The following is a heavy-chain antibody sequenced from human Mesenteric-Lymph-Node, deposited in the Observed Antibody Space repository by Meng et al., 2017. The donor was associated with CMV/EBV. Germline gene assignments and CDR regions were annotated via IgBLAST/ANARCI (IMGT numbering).Heavy chain of an antibody. CDR1: GGSFSGYY. V-gene: IGHV4-59*01. Sequence: SQTLSLTCAVYGGSFSGYYWSWIRQPPGKGLEYIGYIFYSGSTNYNPSLKSRVTMSVDTSKNQFSLKLRSVAAADTAVYYCARDSGCGGDCSTAVYGMDVWGQGTTVTVSS. J-gene: IGHJ6*02. D-gene: IGHD2-21*01. CDR2: IFYSGST. CDR3: ARDSGCGGDCSTAVYGMDV.